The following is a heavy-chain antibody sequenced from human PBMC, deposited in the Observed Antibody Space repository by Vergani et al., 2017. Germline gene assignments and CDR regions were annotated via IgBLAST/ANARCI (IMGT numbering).Heavy chain of an antibody. CDR1: GFTFSSYV. J-gene: IGHJ4*02. Sequence: QVQLVESGGGVVQPGRSLRLSCAASGFTFSSYVMHWVRQAPGKGLEWVAVIWYDGSNKYYADSVKGRFTISRDNSKNTLYLQMNSLRAEDTAVYYCAREYDYVWGSYFYYWGQGTLVTVSS. CDR2: IWYDGSNK. CDR3: AREYDYVWGSYFYY. V-gene: IGHV3-33*01. D-gene: IGHD3-16*01.